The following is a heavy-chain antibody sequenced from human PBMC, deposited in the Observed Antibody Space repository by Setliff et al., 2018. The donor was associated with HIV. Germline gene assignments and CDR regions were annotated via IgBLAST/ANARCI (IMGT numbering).Heavy chain of an antibody. J-gene: IGHJ4*02. CDR2: IYYSGST. Sequence: LSLTCTVSGVSIDQNYWSWIRQHPGKGLEWIGYIYYSGSTYYNPSLKSRVTISVDTSKNQFSLKLSSVTAADTAVYYCARDQTSNGDFDYGGQGTLVTVSS. D-gene: IGHD4-17*01. CDR3: ARDQTSNGDFDY. V-gene: IGHV4-31*03. CDR1: GVSIDQNY.